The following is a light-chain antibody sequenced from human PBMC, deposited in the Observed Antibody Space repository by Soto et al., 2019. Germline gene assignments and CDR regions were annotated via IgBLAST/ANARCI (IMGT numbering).Light chain of an antibody. J-gene: IGKJ1*01. CDR3: QQYGSSPSWA. CDR2: GAS. V-gene: IGKV3-20*01. Sequence: EIVMTQSPATLSVSPGERATLSCRASQSVSSYLAWYQQKPGQAPRLLIYGASSRATGIPDRFSGSGSGTDFTLTISRLEPEDFAVYYCQQYGSSPSWAFGQGTKVDIK. CDR1: QSVSSY.